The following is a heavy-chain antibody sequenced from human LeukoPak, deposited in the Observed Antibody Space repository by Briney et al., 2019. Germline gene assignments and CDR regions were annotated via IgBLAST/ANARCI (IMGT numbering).Heavy chain of an antibody. J-gene: IGHJ4*02. D-gene: IGHD6-13*01. V-gene: IGHV3-21*01. CDR2: ISSSSSYI. CDR3: ARFISSSWYFDY. CDR1: GFTFSNYW. Sequence: GGSLRLSCAASGFTFSNYWMHWVRQAPGKGLEWVSSISSSSSYIYYADSVKGRFTISRDNAENSLYLQMNSLRAEDTAVYSCARFISSSWYFDYWGQGTLVTVSS.